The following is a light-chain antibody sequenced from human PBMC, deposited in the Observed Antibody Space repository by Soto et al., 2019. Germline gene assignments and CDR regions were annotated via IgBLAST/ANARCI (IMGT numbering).Light chain of an antibody. V-gene: IGLV1-44*01. Sequence: QSVLTQPPSASGTPGQRVTISCSGSSSNIGSNTVNWYQQLPGTAPKLLIYSNNQRPSGVPDRFSGSKSGTSASLAISGLQSEDVADYYCAAWDDSLNGNVFGTGTKLTVL. CDR3: AAWDDSLNGNV. CDR2: SNN. CDR1: SSNIGSNT. J-gene: IGLJ1*01.